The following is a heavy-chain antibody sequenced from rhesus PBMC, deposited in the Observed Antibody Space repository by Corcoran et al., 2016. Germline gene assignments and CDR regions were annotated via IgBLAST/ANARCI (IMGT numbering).Heavy chain of an antibody. CDR2: ISYTGGST. V-gene: IGHV3S18*01. D-gene: IGHD2-27*01. Sequence: EVQLVESGGGLAQPGGSLRLSCAASGFSFSDYYMYWVRQAPGKGLEWVSGISYTGGSTYYADSVKGRFTISRENAKNTLYLQMDSLRAEDTAVYYCARDGIVVVFTAHFDYWGQGVLVTVSS. CDR3: ARDGIVVVFTAHFDY. CDR1: GFSFSDYY. J-gene: IGHJ4*01.